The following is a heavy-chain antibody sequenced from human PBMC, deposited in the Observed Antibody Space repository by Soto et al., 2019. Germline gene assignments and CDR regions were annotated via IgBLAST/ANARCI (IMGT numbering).Heavy chain of an antibody. V-gene: IGHV3-9*01. CDR3: AKAFSDAFEI. J-gene: IGHJ3*02. D-gene: IGHD3-3*02. CDR2: IRWNSGSI. Sequence: GGSLRLSCAASGFTFDDYAMHWVRQAPGKGLEWVSGIRWNSGSIGYAASVKGRFTISRDKAKNSLYLQMNSLRAEDTALYYCAKAFSDAFEIWGQGAMVTVSS. CDR1: GFTFDDYA.